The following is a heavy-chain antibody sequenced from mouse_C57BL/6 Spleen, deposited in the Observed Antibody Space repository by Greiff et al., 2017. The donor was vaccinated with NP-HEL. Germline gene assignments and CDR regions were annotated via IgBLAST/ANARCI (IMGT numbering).Heavy chain of an antibody. CDR3: ARGYDYDWDWYFDV. Sequence: ESGPGLVKPSQSLSLTCSVTGYSITSGYYWNWIRQFPGNKLEWMGYISYDGSNNYNPSLKNRISITRDTSKNQFFLKLNSVTTEDTATYYCARGYDYDWDWYFDVWGTGTTVTVSS. J-gene: IGHJ1*03. D-gene: IGHD2-4*01. CDR1: GYSITSGYY. V-gene: IGHV3-6*01. CDR2: ISYDGSN.